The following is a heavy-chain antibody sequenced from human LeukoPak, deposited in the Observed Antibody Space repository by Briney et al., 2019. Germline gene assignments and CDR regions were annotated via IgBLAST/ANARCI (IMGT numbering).Heavy chain of an antibody. J-gene: IGHJ5*02. V-gene: IGHV5-51*01. CDR2: IYPADSDI. D-gene: IGHD2-15*01. CDR3: ARQEYCSGGSCYTWFDP. Sequence: GESLKISCKGSGYIINNYWIGWVRQMPGKGLEWMGIIYPADSDIRYSPSFQGQVTISADKSISTAYLQWSSLKASDTAMYYCARQEYCSGGSCYTWFDPWGQGTLVTVSS. CDR1: GYIINNYW.